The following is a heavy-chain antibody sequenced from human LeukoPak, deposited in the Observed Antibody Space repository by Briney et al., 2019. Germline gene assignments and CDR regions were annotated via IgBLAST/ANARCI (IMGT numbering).Heavy chain of an antibody. J-gene: IGHJ4*02. V-gene: IGHV4-59*01. CDR1: GGSISSYY. CDR3: ARGLLWVGNFDY. Sequence: SETLSLTCTVSGGSISSYYWSWIRQPPGKGLEWIGYIYYSGSTNYNPSLKSRVTISVDTSKNQFSLKLSSVTAADTAVYYCARGLLWVGNFDYWGQGTLVTVSS. CDR2: IYYSGST. D-gene: IGHD3-10*01.